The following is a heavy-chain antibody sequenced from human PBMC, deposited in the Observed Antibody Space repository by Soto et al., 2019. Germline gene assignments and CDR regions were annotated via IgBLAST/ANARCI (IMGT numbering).Heavy chain of an antibody. CDR1: GFTFSNYA. J-gene: IGHJ2*01. V-gene: IGHV3-23*01. CDR3: AKTVGSSRYFDL. CDR2: INVGGDDT. D-gene: IGHD3-10*01. Sequence: EVQLLESGGALVQPGWSLRLSCAASGFTFSNYAISWVRQAPGKGLEWVSSINVGGDDTYYADSVKGRFTISRDNSKNPSYLQMSSLRADDTALYYCAKTVGSSRYFDLWGRGTLVTVSS.